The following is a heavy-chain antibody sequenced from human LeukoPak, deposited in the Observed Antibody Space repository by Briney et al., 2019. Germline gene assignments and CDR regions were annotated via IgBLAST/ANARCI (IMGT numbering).Heavy chain of an antibody. CDR2: ISSSGSGGNT. V-gene: IGHV3-23*01. CDR3: AKDVGKWESLHFFDY. Sequence: HTGGSLRLSCAASGVTLSSYAMGWARQAPGKGLEWVSGISSSGSGGNTYYADSVKGRFTISRDSSKNTLFLHMDTLRAEDTAIYYCAKDVGKWESLHFFDYWGQGTLVTVSS. CDR1: GVTLSSYA. D-gene: IGHD1-26*01. J-gene: IGHJ4*02.